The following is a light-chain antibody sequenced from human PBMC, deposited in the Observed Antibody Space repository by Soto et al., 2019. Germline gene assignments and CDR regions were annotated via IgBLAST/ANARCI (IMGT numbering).Light chain of an antibody. J-gene: IGKJ1*01. V-gene: IGKV3-15*01. Sequence: EIVMTQSPVTLSVSPGERATLSCRASQSVGSNLAWYQQKPGQAPRLLIYGAFARATGIPARFSGSGSGTELTLTISSLQSEDFAVYYCQQYHNWPRTFGQGTKVDIK. CDR2: GAF. CDR1: QSVGSN. CDR3: QQYHNWPRT.